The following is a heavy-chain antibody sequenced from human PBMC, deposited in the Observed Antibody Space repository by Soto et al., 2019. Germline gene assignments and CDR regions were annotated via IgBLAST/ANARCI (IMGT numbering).Heavy chain of an antibody. CDR3: AKDPPGGGNSYYYYGEDV. CDR2: ISYDGRKE. V-gene: IGHV3-30*18. CDR1: GFTFSDYG. J-gene: IGHJ6*02. D-gene: IGHD2-21*02. Sequence: QVQLVQSGGAAVQPGRSLTLSCAASGFTFSDYGMHWVRQAPGKGLEWVAVISYDGRKESYADSVKARFTISRDNSQNTLYLEMTRLRVDDTAVYYCAKDPPGGGNSYYYYGEDVWGQGTMVTVTS.